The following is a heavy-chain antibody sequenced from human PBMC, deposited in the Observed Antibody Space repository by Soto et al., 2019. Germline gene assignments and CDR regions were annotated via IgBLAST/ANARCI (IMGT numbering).Heavy chain of an antibody. J-gene: IGHJ4*02. CDR3: ARAVHTGPDYGLDY. Sequence: GGSLRLSCAASGFAFSNYAMSWVRQAPGKGLEWVSAISRSGSSTYNADSVKGRFTISRDNSKNTLYLQMNSLRAEDTAVYYCARAVHTGPDYGLDYWGQGTLVTVSS. V-gene: IGHV3-23*01. CDR1: GFAFSNYA. CDR2: ISRSGSST. D-gene: IGHD4-17*01.